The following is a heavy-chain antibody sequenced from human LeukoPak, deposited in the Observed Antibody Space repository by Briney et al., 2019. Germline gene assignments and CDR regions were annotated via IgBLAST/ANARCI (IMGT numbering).Heavy chain of an antibody. D-gene: IGHD2-15*01. CDR1: GGSISSSNYY. CDR3: ARDDSRYYYYMDV. Sequence: SETLSLTCTVSGGSISSSNYYWGWIRQPPGKGLEWIGSIYYSGSTYYNPSLKSRVTISVDTSKNQFSLKLSSVTAADTAVYYCARDDSRYYYYMDVWGKGTTVTASS. V-gene: IGHV4-39*07. J-gene: IGHJ6*03. CDR2: IYYSGST.